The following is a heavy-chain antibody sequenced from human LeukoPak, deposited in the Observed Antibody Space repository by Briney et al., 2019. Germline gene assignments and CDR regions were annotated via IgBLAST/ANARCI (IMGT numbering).Heavy chain of an antibody. CDR1: EFTFSNYA. CDR2: ISGSGGST. V-gene: IGHV3-23*01. Sequence: PGGSLRLSCEGSEFTFSNYAMSWVRQAPGKGLEWVSAISGSGGSTYYADSVKGRFTISRDNSKNTLYLQVNSLRAEDTAVYYCAKGGSSWYEVYYFDYWGQRTLVTVSS. D-gene: IGHD6-13*01. J-gene: IGHJ4*02. CDR3: AKGGSSWYEVYYFDY.